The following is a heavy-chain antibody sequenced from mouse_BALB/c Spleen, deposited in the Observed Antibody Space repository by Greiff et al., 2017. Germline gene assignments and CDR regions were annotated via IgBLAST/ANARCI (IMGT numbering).Heavy chain of an antibody. V-gene: IGHV1S81*02. J-gene: IGHJ2*01. CDR1: GYTFTSYW. CDR3: ARVNFDY. Sequence: QVQLKQPGAELVKPGASVKLSCKASGYTFTSYWMHWVKQRPGQGLEWIGEINPSNGRTNYNEKFKSKATLTVDKSSSTAYMQLSSLTSEDSAVYYCARVNFDYWGQGTTLTVSS. CDR2: INPSNGRT.